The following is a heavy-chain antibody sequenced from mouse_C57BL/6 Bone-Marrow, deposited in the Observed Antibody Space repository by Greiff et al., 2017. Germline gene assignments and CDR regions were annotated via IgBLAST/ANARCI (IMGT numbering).Heavy chain of an antibody. CDR1: GYAFSSYW. Sequence: VQLQQSGAELVKPGASVKISCKASGYAFSSYWMNWVKQRPGKGLEWIGQIYPGDGDTNYNGKFKGKATLTADKSSSTAYMQLSSLTSEDSAVYFCARDGTGGYFDYWGQGTTLTVSS. J-gene: IGHJ2*01. CDR2: IYPGDGDT. CDR3: ARDGTGGYFDY. V-gene: IGHV1-80*01. D-gene: IGHD4-1*01.